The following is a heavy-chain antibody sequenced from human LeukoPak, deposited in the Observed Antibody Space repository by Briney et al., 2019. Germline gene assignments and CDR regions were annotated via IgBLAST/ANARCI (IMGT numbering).Heavy chain of an antibody. CDR3: ARFVGIVVVPAAIRRTGHYFDY. V-gene: IGHV4-39*01. Sequence: IGSIYYSXXTYYNPSLKSRVTISVDTSKNQFSLKLSSVTAADTAVYYCARFVGIVVVPAAIRRTGHYFDYWGQGTLVTVSS. CDR2: IYYSXXT. D-gene: IGHD2-2*02. J-gene: IGHJ4*02.